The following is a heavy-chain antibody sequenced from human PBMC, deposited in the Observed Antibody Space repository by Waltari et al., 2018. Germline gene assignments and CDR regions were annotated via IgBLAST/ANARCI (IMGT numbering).Heavy chain of an antibody. J-gene: IGHJ5*02. V-gene: IGHV4-61*02. CDR1: GGSLSSGSYS. CDR2: IYTSGST. Sequence: QVQLQESGPGLVKPSQTLSLTCTVSGGSLSSGSYSWSWIRQPAGKGLEWIGRIYTSGSTNYNPSLKSRVTISVDTSKNQFSLKLTSVTAADTAVYYCARDGYGGSWGQGTLVTVSS. D-gene: IGHD4-17*01. CDR3: ARDGYGGS.